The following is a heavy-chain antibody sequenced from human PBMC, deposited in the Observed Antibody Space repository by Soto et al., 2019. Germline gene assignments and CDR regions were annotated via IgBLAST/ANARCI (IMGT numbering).Heavy chain of an antibody. CDR3: ARDVPYYYDSSGYHYFDY. Sequence: QVQLVESGGGVVQPGRSLRLSCAASGFTFSSYGMHWVRQAPGKGLEWVAVIWYDGSNKYYADSVKGRFTISRDNSKNTLYLQMNSLRAEDTAVYYCARDVPYYYDSSGYHYFDYWGQGTLVTVSS. J-gene: IGHJ4*02. CDR2: IWYDGSNK. D-gene: IGHD3-22*01. V-gene: IGHV3-33*01. CDR1: GFTFSSYG.